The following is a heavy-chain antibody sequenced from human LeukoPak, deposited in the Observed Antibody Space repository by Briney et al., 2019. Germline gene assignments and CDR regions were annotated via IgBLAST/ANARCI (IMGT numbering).Heavy chain of an antibody. CDR1: GYTFSRYY. D-gene: IGHD6-19*01. Sequence: GASVKVSCKPSGYTFSRYYIHWVRQAPGQGLEWMGVINTSGATTRYGQKFKGRVTATRDTSTSTVYMEMSSLNSEDTAVYYCARGLESSGWYDMDVWGQGTTIIVSS. CDR3: ARGLESSGWYDMDV. J-gene: IGHJ6*02. V-gene: IGHV1-46*01. CDR2: INTSGATT.